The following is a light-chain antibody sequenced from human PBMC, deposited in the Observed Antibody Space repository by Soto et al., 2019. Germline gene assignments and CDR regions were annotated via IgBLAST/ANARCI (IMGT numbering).Light chain of an antibody. CDR1: QSIDNNH. CDR3: QQYSKWPIT. V-gene: IGKV3-20*01. CDR2: GTS. Sequence: EIVLTQSPGTLSLSPGERVTLSCRASQSIDNNHLAWYQQKPGQAPRLLIHGTSNRATGIPDRFSGSGSGTDFTLTFSRLEPEDFAVYYCQQYSKWPITFGQGTRLEIK. J-gene: IGKJ5*01.